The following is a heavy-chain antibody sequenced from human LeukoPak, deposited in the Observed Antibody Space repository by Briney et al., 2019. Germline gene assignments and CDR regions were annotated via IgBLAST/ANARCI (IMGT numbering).Heavy chain of an antibody. J-gene: IGHJ6*04. D-gene: IGHD3-9*01. CDR2: IIPILGKS. Sequence: GAAVTVSFKGSGCTFINYAISGVRQAPGQGDEWMGGIIPILGKSNYAQKFQGKVTITADKSTSTAYMEVSSLRSEDTAVYYCARDLRDGMDVWGRGTTVTVSS. CDR1: GCTFINYA. CDR3: ARDLRDGMDV. V-gene: IGHV1-69*10.